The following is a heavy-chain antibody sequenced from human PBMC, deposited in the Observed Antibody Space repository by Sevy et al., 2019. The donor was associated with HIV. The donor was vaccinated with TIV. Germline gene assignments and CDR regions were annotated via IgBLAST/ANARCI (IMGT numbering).Heavy chain of an antibody. Sequence: GGSLRLSCAASGFDFSIYSMSWVRQAPGKGLEWVSTLSFGCGKINYANSVKGRFTISRNNSKRSVYLQMNNMRVEDTAVYYCAREGFTKPHDYWGWGTLVTVSS. CDR2: LSFGCGKI. V-gene: IGHV3-23*01. D-gene: IGHD2-8*01. J-gene: IGHJ4*02. CDR3: AREGFTKPHDY. CDR1: GFDFSIYS.